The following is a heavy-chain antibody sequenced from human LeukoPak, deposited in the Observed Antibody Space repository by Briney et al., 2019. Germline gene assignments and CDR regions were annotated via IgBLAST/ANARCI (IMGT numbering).Heavy chain of an antibody. CDR1: GGSITTTNW. CDR3: ARHNYYGSGSLDY. D-gene: IGHD3-10*01. CDR2: IYYSGST. V-gene: IGHV4-39*01. Sequence: SETLSLTCAVSGGSITTTNWWSWVRQPPGKGLEWIGSIYYSGSTYYNPSLKSRLTISVDTSKNQFSLKLSSVTAADTAVYYCARHNYYGSGSLDYWGQGTLVIVSS. J-gene: IGHJ4*02.